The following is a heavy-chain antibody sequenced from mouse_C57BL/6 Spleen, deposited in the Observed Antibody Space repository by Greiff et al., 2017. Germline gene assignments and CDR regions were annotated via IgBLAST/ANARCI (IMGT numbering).Heavy chain of an antibody. J-gene: IGHJ1*03. CDR2: IDPETGGT. D-gene: IGHD1-1*01. CDR3: TNYYGSSYGWYFDV. V-gene: IGHV1-15*01. CDR1: GYTFTDYE. Sequence: QVQLQQSGAELVRPGASVTLSCKASGYTFTDYEMHWMKQTPVHGLEWIGAIDPETGGTAYNQKFKGKAILTADKSSSTAYMELRSLTSEDSAVYYCTNYYGSSYGWYFDVWGTGTTVTVSS.